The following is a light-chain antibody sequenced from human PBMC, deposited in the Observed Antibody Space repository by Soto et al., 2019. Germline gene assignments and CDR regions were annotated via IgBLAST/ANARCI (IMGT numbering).Light chain of an antibody. V-gene: IGKV1-8*01. CDR1: QGISSY. CDR2: AAS. CDR3: QQYSGSPIT. Sequence: AIRMTQSPSSFSSSTGDRVTITCRASQGISSYLAWYQQKPGKAPKLLIYAASTLQSGVPSRFSGSGSGTDFTLTIAGLEPADSGMYYCQQYSGSPITFGQGTRLEI. J-gene: IGKJ5*01.